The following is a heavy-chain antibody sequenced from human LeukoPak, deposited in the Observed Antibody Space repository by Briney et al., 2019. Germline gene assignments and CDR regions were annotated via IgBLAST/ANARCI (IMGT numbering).Heavy chain of an antibody. V-gene: IGHV2-5*01. J-gene: IGHJ3*02. D-gene: IGHD3-22*01. CDR3: AHRLSSGYYLDAFDI. CDR2: IYWNDNK. CDR1: GFSLSTSGVG. Sequence: SGPTLVKPTQTLTLTCTFSGFSLSTSGVGVGWIRQPPGKALEWLALIYWNDNKRYSPSLKSRLTITKDTSKNQVVLTTTNMDPVDTATYYCAHRLSSGYYLDAFDIWGQGTMVTVSS.